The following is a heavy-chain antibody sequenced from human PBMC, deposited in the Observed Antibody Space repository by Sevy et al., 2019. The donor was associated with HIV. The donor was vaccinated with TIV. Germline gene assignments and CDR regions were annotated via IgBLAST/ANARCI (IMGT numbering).Heavy chain of an antibody. D-gene: IGHD3-22*01. J-gene: IGHJ4*02. V-gene: IGHV3-72*01. CDR3: ARSDSSGYSSLDY. CDR2: SRNKANGYTT. CDR1: GFTFNDHY. Sequence: GGSVRLSCVASGFTFNDHYMDWVRQAPGKGLEWVGRSRNKANGYTTEYAASVKGRFTVSRDDSKNSVYLQMNSLKTEDTAVYYCARSDSSGYSSLDYWGQGTLVTVSS.